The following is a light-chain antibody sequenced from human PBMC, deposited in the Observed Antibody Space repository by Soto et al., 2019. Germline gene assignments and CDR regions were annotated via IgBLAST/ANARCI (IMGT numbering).Light chain of an antibody. Sequence: SYELTQPPSMSVSPGQTASITCSGEKLGNKFVCWYQQKPGQSPVVVIYQDSGRPSGIPERFSGSNSGNTATLTISGTQAMDEADYYCQAWDSRHVVFGGGTKLTVL. CDR2: QDS. J-gene: IGLJ2*01. V-gene: IGLV3-1*01. CDR1: KLGNKF. CDR3: QAWDSRHVV.